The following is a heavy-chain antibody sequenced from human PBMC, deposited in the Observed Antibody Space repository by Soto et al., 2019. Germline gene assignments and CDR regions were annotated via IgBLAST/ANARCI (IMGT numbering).Heavy chain of an antibody. J-gene: IGHJ6*03. CDR1: GGSISSYY. D-gene: IGHD3-16*01. Sequence: SETLSLTCTVSGGSISSYYWSWIRQPPGKGLEWIGYIYYSGSTNYNPSLKSRVTISVDTSKNQFSLKLSSVTAADTAVYYCARVGLHLGEPSHYYYMDVWGKGTTVTVSS. V-gene: IGHV4-59*01. CDR3: ARVGLHLGEPSHYYYMDV. CDR2: IYYSGST.